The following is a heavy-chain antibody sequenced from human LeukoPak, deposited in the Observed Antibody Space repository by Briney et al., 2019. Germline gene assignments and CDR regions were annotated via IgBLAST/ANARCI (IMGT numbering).Heavy chain of an antibody. CDR2: INSDGSST. J-gene: IGHJ5*02. Sequence: GGSLRLSCAASGFTFTSYWMHWVRQAPGKGLVWVSRINSDGSSTTYADSVKGRFTISRDNSKNTLYLQMNSLRAEDTAVYYCAKVNYGEMEVGFDPWGQGTLVTVSS. CDR3: AKVNYGEMEVGFDP. V-gene: IGHV3-74*01. CDR1: GFTFTSYW. D-gene: IGHD4-17*01.